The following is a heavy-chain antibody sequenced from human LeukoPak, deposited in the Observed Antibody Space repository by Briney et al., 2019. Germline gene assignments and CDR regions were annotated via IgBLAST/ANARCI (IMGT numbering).Heavy chain of an antibody. CDR1: GYTFASYD. D-gene: IGHD3-10*01. Sequence: ASVKVSCKASGYTFASYDINWVRQATGQGLERMGWMNPNSGNTGYAQKFQGRVTMTRNTSISTAYMELSSLRSEDTAVYYCAREGDVLLWFGELEFDYWAREPWSPSPQ. J-gene: IGHJ4*02. V-gene: IGHV1-8*01. CDR2: MNPNSGNT. CDR3: AREGDVLLWFGELEFDY.